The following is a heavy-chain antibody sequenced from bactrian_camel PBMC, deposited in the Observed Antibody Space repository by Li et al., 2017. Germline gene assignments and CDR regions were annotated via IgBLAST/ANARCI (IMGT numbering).Heavy chain of an antibody. Sequence: HVQLVESGGGLVQPGGSLRLSCAASGFTFSDYPMSWVRQAPGKEVEWVAGITSLPSLFRAASYADSVKGRFTISQDDAKDTLYLQMNSLKPEDTAMYYCAGRPCMYSRGWEYDYWGQGTQVTVS. CDR2: ITSLPSLFRAA. D-gene: IGHD3*01. CDR1: GFTFSDYP. J-gene: IGHJ4*01. CDR3: AGRPCMYSRGWEYDY. V-gene: IGHV3S6*01.